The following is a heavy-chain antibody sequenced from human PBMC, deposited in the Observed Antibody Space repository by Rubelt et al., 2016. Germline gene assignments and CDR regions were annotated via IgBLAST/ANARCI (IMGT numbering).Heavy chain of an antibody. CDR3: ASSIVVVPAANYYYGMDV. D-gene: IGHD2-2*01. V-gene: IGHV3-48*03. CDR1: GFTFSSYE. CDR2: ISSSGSTI. J-gene: IGHJ6*02. Sequence: EVQLLESGGGLVQPGGSLRLSCAASGFTFSSYEMNWVRQAPGKGLEWVSYISSSGSTIYYADSVKGRFTISRDNSKNTLYLKMNSLRAEDTAVYYCASSIVVVPAANYYYGMDVWGQGTTVTVSS.